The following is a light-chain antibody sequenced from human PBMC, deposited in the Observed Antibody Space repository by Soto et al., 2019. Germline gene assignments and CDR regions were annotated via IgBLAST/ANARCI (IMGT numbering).Light chain of an antibody. Sequence: VLTQPPSASGTPGQRVTISCSGSSSNIGSNYVYWYQQLPGSAPKLLIYRNDQRPSGVPDRFSASKSGTAASLAISGLRSEDEADYHCAAWDDSLSAVVFGGGTKLTVL. J-gene: IGLJ2*01. V-gene: IGLV1-47*01. CDR3: AAWDDSLSAVV. CDR1: SSNIGSNY. CDR2: RND.